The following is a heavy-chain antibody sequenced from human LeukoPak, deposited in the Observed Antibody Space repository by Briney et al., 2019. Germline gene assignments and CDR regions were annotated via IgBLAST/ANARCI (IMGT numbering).Heavy chain of an antibody. V-gene: IGHV4-39*07. CDR3: ARRRWELPKGRYFDY. Sequence: KASETLSLTCTVSGGSISSSSYYWGWIRQPPGKGLEWIGEINHSGSTNYNPSLKSRVTISVDTSKNQFSLKLSSVTAADTAVYYCARRRWELPKGRYFDYWGQGTLVTVSS. CDR2: INHSGST. D-gene: IGHD1-26*01. CDR1: GGSISSSSYY. J-gene: IGHJ4*02.